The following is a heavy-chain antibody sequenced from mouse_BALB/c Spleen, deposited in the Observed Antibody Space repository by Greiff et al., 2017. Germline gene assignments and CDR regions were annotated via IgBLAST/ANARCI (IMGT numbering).Heavy chain of an antibody. CDR2: IHYSGST. V-gene: IGHV3-1*02. J-gene: IGHJ3*01. D-gene: IGHD2-2*01. CDR3: ARNYGYDEKTSWFAY. Sequence: EVKLVESGPDLVKPSQSLSLTCTVTGYSITSCYSWHWIRQFPGNQLEWMGYIHYSGSTNYNPSLKSRIFITRDTSKNQFFLQLNSVTTEDTATYYCARNYGYDEKTSWFAYWGQGTLVTVSA. CDR1: GYSITSCYS.